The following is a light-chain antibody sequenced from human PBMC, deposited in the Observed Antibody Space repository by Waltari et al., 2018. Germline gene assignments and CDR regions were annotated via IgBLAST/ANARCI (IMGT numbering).Light chain of an antibody. CDR1: HNIGTF. Sequence: DIHMTQSPVSLSASVGDTVTITCRASHNIGTFLSWYQQRPAKAPTVLIYAASTLQSGVPSRFSGSGSGTDFTLTIFSLQPEDFATYFCQQTYSALCCTFGQGTKLEIK. V-gene: IGKV1-39*01. J-gene: IGKJ2*02. CDR2: AAS. CDR3: QQTYSALCCT.